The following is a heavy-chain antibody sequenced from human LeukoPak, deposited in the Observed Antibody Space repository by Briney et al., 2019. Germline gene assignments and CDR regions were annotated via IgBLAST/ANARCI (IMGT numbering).Heavy chain of an antibody. V-gene: IGHV1-18*01. CDR2: ISGYNGDT. Sequence: ASVKVSCKTSGYTFTDYGITWVRQAPGQGLEWMGWISGYNGDTNYARKLQGRVTMTTDTSTSTAYMQLRSLRSDDTAVYYCSRDYYGSGSYYSYWGQGTLVTVSS. J-gene: IGHJ4*02. D-gene: IGHD3-10*01. CDR3: SRDYYGSGSYYSY. CDR1: GYTFTDYG.